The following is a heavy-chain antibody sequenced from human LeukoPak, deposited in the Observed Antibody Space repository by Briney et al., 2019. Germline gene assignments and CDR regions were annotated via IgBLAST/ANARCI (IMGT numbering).Heavy chain of an antibody. Sequence: WASVKVSCKASGYTFTGYYMHWVRQAPGQGLEWMGWINPNSGGTNYAQKFQGRVTMTRDTSISTAYMELSRLRSDDTAVYYCARDHRVVGATSYMDYWGQGTLVTVSS. CDR2: INPNSGGT. CDR3: ARDHRVVGATSYMDY. CDR1: GYTFTGYY. V-gene: IGHV1-2*02. J-gene: IGHJ4*02. D-gene: IGHD1-26*01.